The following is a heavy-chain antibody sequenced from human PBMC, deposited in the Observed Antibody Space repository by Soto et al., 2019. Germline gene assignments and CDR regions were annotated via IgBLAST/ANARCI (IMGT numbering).Heavy chain of an antibody. J-gene: IGHJ6*03. CDR1: GFTFSTFW. Sequence: GGSLILSCVASGFTFSTFWMAWVRQAPGKGLEWVSEITGSTGTTYYADSVRGRFIISRDNSQNTLHLQMNSLRPEDTAVYYCAKDTSSSPYYMDVWGKGTTVTVSS. D-gene: IGHD2-2*01. CDR2: ITGSTGTT. CDR3: AKDTSSSPYYMDV. V-gene: IGHV3-23*01.